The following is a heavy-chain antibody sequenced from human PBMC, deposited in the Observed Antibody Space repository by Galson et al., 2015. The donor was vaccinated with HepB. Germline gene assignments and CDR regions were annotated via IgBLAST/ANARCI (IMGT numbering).Heavy chain of an antibody. V-gene: IGHV3-30*04. CDR2: ISYDGSNK. J-gene: IGHJ3*02. CDR1: GFTFSSYA. CDR3: ARDSALIVVVIIGKPRADAFDI. D-gene: IGHD3-22*01. Sequence: SLRLSCAASGFTFSSYAMHWVRQAPGKGLEWVAVISYDGSNKYYADSVKGRFTISRDNSKNTLYLQMNSLRAEDTAVYYCARDSALIVVVIIGKPRADAFDIWGQGTMVTVSS.